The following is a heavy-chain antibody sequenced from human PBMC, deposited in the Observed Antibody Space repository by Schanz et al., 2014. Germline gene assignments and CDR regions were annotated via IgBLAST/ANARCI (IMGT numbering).Heavy chain of an antibody. CDR3: ARARYTGYDCSGY. CDR1: GYTFISYG. CDR2: INPNSGET. Sequence: QEEMVQSGAEVKRPGASVKVSCKASGYTFISYGVSWVRQGPGQGLEWMGWINPNSGETNYEQKFKGRVTLTSDTSISTAFMELSGLTSDDTATYFCARARYTGYDCSGYWGQGTLLIVSS. V-gene: IGHV1-2*02. J-gene: IGHJ4*02. D-gene: IGHD5-12*01.